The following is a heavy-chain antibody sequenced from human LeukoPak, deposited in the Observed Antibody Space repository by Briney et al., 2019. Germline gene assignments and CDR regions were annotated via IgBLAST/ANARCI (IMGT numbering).Heavy chain of an antibody. Sequence: ETLSLTCTVSGGSISSYYWSWVRQAPGKGLEWVANIKQDGSEKYYVDSVKGRFTISRDNAKNSLYLQMNSLRAEDTAVYYCARDYRVTIFGVVINRWFDPWGQGTLVTVSS. CDR1: GGSISSYY. CDR2: IKQDGSEK. J-gene: IGHJ5*02. CDR3: ARDYRVTIFGVVINRWFDP. D-gene: IGHD3-3*01. V-gene: IGHV3-7*01.